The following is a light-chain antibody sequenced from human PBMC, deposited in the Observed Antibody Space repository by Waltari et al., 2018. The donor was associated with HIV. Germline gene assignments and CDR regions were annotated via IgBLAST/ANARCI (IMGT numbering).Light chain of an antibody. J-gene: IGLJ2*01. CDR1: SSKL. CDR2: EVS. Sequence: QSALTQPASVSGSPGQSITIPSPGTSSKLVSRYQQHPGKAPKLIIYEVSKRPSGVSDRFSASKSGNTASLTISGLQAEDEADYHCCSYVGVVNSFVLFGGGTKLTVL. V-gene: IGLV2-23*02. CDR3: CSYVGVVNSFVL.